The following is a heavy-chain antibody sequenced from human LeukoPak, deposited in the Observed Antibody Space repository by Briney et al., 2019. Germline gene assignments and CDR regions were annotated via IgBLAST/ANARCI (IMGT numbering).Heavy chain of an antibody. V-gene: IGHV4-39*01. CDR2: IYYSGST. J-gene: IGHJ3*02. CDR3: ARSPTWLGDAFDI. CDR1: GGSISSSSYY. D-gene: IGHD6-19*01. Sequence: PSETLSLTCTVSGGSISSSSYYWGWIRQPPGKGLEWIGSIYYSGSTYYNPSLKSRVTISVDTSKNQFSLKLCSVTAADTAVYYCARSPTWLGDAFDIWGQGTMVTVSS.